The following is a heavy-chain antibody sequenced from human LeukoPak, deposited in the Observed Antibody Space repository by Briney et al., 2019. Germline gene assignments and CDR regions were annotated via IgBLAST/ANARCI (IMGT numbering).Heavy chain of an antibody. J-gene: IGHJ6*04. CDR3: AELGITMIGGV. Sequence: GGSLRLSCAASGFTFSSYSMNWVRQAPGKGLEWVSSISSGSTIYYADSVKGRFTISRDNAKNSLYLQMNSLRAEDTAVYYCAELGITMIGGVWGKGTTVTISS. D-gene: IGHD3-10*02. CDR1: GFTFSSYS. CDR2: ISSGSTI. V-gene: IGHV3-69-1*02.